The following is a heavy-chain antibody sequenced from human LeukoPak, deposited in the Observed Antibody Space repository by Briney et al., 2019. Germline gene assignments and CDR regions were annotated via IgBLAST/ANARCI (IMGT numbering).Heavy chain of an antibody. J-gene: IGHJ4*02. CDR3: ARDMGWQQFDQ. V-gene: IGHV3-7*01. Sequence: GGSLRLSCAASGFTFSSYWMTWVRQAPGKGLERVANIKKDGTETYYMESVRGRFTISRDNARNSLYLQMNSLTVEDTAVYYCARDMGWQQFDQWGQGTLVTVSS. D-gene: IGHD5-24*01. CDR1: GFTFSSYW. CDR2: IKKDGTET.